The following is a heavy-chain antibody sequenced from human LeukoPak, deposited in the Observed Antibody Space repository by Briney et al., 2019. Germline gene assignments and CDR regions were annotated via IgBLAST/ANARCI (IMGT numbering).Heavy chain of an antibody. V-gene: IGHV4-38-2*02. D-gene: IGHD1-26*01. Sequence: SETLSLTCTVSGYSISSGYYWGWIRQPPGKGLEWIGSIYHSGSTYYNPSLKSRVTISVDTSKNQFSLKLSSVTAADTAVYYCARDSGGSSIDYWGQGTLVTVSS. CDR2: IYHSGST. J-gene: IGHJ4*02. CDR1: GYSISSGYY. CDR3: ARDSGGSSIDY.